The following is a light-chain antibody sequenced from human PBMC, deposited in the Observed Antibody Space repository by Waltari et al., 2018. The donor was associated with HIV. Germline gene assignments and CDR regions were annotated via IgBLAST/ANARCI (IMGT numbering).Light chain of an antibody. CDR3: QQRSNWPS. Sequence: EIVLTQSPATLSLSPGERATLSCRASQSVSSYLAWYQQKPGKAPRRLIYDASNRATGIPARFSGSGSGTDFTLTISSLEPEDFAVYYCQQRSNWPSFGQGTKLEIK. V-gene: IGKV3-11*01. CDR2: DAS. J-gene: IGKJ2*01. CDR1: QSVSSY.